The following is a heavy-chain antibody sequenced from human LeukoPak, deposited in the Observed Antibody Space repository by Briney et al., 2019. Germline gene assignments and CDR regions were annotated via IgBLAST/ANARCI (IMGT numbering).Heavy chain of an antibody. CDR1: GFTFSSYG. Sequence: GGSLRLSCAASGFTFSSYGMHWVRQAPGKGLEWVAFIRYDGSNKYYADSVKGRFTISRDNSKNTLYLRMNSLRAEDTAVYYCSGSYYSGFDYWGQGTLVTVSS. CDR3: SGSYYSGFDY. D-gene: IGHD3-10*01. J-gene: IGHJ4*02. V-gene: IGHV3-30*02. CDR2: IRYDGSNK.